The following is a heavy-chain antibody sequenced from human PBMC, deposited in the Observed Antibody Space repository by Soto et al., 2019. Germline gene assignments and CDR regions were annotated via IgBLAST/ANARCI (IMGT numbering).Heavy chain of an antibody. V-gene: IGHV3-7*03. CDR3: VRGGHGSGSYLGSS. Sequence: GGSLRLSCVASGFTFTTYWRSWFRQAPGKGLEGVANLRQDGGAQYYVDSVKGRFTISRDNAKNSVYLQMDSLRVEDTAVYYCVRGGHGSGSYLGSSWGQGILVTVSS. CDR1: GFTFTTYW. J-gene: IGHJ5*02. D-gene: IGHD3-10*01. CDR2: LRQDGGAQ.